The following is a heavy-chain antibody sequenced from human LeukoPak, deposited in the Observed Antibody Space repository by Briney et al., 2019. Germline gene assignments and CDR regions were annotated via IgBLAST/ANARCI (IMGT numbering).Heavy chain of an antibody. CDR1: GASFNYYY. CDR3: ATPVGADDAFDI. J-gene: IGHJ3*02. V-gene: IGHV4-34*01. CDR2: INHSGST. D-gene: IGHD1-26*01. Sequence: SSETLSLTCGVYGASFNYYYWSWIRQTPGKGLEWIGEINHSGSTNYNPSLRSRVTISVDTSKNQFSLKLSSVTAADTAVYYCATPVGADDAFDIWGQGTMVTVSS.